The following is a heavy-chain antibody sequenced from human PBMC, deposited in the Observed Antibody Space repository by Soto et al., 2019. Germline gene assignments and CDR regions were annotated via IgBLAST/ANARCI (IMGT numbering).Heavy chain of an antibody. CDR3: AAAPLAGSVYWFDP. Sequence: QVQLVQSGAEEKKPGASVKFSCKASGYNFTDYAIHWVRQAAGQRLECMGCNNAGNGHTKYSHKLRSRDAIARVKSASTEYMETRSLISDVTAVYYCAAAPLAGSVYWFDPWSQGTLVTVSS. V-gene: IGHV1-3*05. CDR2: NNAGNGHT. J-gene: IGHJ5*02. D-gene: IGHD7-27*01. CDR1: GYNFTDYA.